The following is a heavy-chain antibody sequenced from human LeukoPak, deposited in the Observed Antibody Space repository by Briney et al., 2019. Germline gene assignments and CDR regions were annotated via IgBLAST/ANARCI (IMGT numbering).Heavy chain of an antibody. J-gene: IGHJ4*02. CDR2: INPNSGGT. D-gene: IGHD1-26*01. CDR3: ARDETGGSQNFDY. V-gene: IGHV1-2*06. Sequence: ASVKVSCKASGYTFTGYYMHWVRRAPGQGLEWMGRINPNSGGTNYAQKFQGRVTMTRDTSISTAYMELSRLRSDDTAVYYCARDETGGSQNFDYWGQGPLVTVSS. CDR1: GYTFTGYY.